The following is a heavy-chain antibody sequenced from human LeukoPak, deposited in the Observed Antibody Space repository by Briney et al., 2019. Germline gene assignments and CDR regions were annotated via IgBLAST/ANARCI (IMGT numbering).Heavy chain of an antibody. V-gene: IGHV4-34*01. CDR3: ARLRYGEGY. D-gene: IGHD4-17*01. Sequence: SETLSLTCTVSGGSISGYYWSWIRQPPGKGLEWIGEINHSGSTNYNPSLKSRVTISVDTSKNQFSLKLSSVTAADTAVYYCARLRYGEGYWGQGTLVTVSS. CDR1: GGSISGYY. CDR2: INHSGST. J-gene: IGHJ4*02.